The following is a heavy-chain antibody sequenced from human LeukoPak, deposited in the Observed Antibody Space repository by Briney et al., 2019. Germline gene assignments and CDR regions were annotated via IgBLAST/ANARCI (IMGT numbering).Heavy chain of an antibody. CDR1: GFTFSNYA. V-gene: IGHV3-23*01. Sequence: PGGSLRLSCAASGFTFSNYAMSWVRQAPGKGLEWVSAISGSASSTYHADSVKGRFTISRDNSKNTLYLQMNSLRAEDTAVYYCAKDDSSGQTNMWGQGTLVTVSS. D-gene: IGHD3-22*01. CDR2: ISGSASST. CDR3: AKDDSSGQTNM. J-gene: IGHJ4*02.